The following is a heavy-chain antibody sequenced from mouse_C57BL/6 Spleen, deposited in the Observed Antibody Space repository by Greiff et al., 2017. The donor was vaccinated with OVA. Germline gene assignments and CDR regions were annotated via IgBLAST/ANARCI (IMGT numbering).Heavy chain of an antibody. CDR2: ISYDGSN. CDR1: GYSITSGYY. CDR3: ARDLLDY. J-gene: IGHJ2*01. V-gene: IGHV3-6*01. D-gene: IGHD2-1*01. Sequence: EVQLQESGPGLVKPSQSLSLTCSVTGYSITSGYYWNWIRQFPGNKLEWMGYISYDGSNNYNPSLKNRISITRDTSKNQFFLKLNSVTTEDTATYYCARDLLDYWGHGTTLTVSS.